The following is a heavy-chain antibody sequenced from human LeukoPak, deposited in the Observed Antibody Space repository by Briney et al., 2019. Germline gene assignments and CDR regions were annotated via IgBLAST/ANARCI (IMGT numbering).Heavy chain of an antibody. CDR1: GYTFTSYY. CDR2: INPSGGST. Sequence: ASVKVSCKASGYTFTSYYIHWVRQAPGQGLEWMGIINPSGGSTSYAQKFQGRVTMTRDTSTSTVYMELSSLRSEDTAVYYCARGRMVRGVIIMELDYWGQGTLVTVSS. J-gene: IGHJ4*02. D-gene: IGHD3-10*01. CDR3: ARGRMVRGVIIMELDY. V-gene: IGHV1-46*01.